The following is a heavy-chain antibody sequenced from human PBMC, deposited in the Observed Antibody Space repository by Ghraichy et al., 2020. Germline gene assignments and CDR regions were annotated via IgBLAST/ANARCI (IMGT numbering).Heavy chain of an antibody. V-gene: IGHV3-7*03. CDR3: SSGDTFDI. CDR1: GLIFGSYW. D-gene: IGHD3-10*01. Sequence: LSLTCAASGLIFGSYWMTWVRQAPGKGLEWVANINQDGRERYYVGSVKGRFTISRDNAKNSLYLQMDSLGAEDTAVYYCSSGDTFDIWGQGTMVAVSS. CDR2: INQDGRER. J-gene: IGHJ3*02.